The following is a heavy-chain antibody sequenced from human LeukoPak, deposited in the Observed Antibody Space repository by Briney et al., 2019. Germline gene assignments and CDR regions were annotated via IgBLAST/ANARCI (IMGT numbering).Heavy chain of an antibody. J-gene: IGHJ4*02. D-gene: IGHD3-9*01. V-gene: IGHV4-39*07. CDR1: GGSISSSRYY. CDR2: IYYSGST. CDR3: ARAYDILTGAFDY. Sequence: NTSETLSLTCTVSGGSISSSRYYWGWIRQPPGKGLEWIGSIYYSGSTYYNPSLKSRVTISVDTSKNQFSLKLSSVTAADTAVYYCARAYDILTGAFDYWGQGTLVTVSS.